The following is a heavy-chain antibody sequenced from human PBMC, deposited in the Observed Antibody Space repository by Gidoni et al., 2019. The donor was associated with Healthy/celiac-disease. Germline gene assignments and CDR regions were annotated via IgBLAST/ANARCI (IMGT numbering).Heavy chain of an antibody. CDR3: ARERNYVAFDI. J-gene: IGHJ3*02. V-gene: IGHV3-30-3*01. D-gene: IGHD4-4*01. Sequence: AVISYDGSNKYYADSVKGRFTISRDNSKNTLYRQMNSLRAEDTAVYYCARERNYVAFDIWGQGTMVTVSS. CDR2: ISYDGSNK.